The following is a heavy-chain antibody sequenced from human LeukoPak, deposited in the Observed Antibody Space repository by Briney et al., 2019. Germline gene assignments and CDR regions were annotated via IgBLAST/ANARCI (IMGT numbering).Heavy chain of an antibody. V-gene: IGHV3-30-3*02. CDR2: ISYDGSNK. CDR3: AKLYDFWSPMDY. D-gene: IGHD3-3*01. Sequence: GGSLRLSCAASGFTFSSYAMHWVRQAPGKGLEWVAVISYDGSNKYYADSVKGRLTISRDNSKNTLYLQMNSLRAEDTAVYYCAKLYDFWSPMDYWGQGTLVTVSS. CDR1: GFTFSSYA. J-gene: IGHJ4*02.